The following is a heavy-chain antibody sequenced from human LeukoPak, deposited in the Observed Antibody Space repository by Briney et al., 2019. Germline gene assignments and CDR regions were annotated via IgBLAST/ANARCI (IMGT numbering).Heavy chain of an antibody. V-gene: IGHV1-2*02. CDR2: INPNSGGT. Sequence: ASVKVSCKASGYTFTGYYMHWVRQAPGQGLEWMGWINPNSGGTNYAQKFQGRVTMTRDTSISTAYMELSRLRSDDTAVYYCARADLHNYDFWSGYYRGFDYWGQGTLVTVSS. J-gene: IGHJ4*02. CDR1: GYTFTGYY. D-gene: IGHD3-3*01. CDR3: ARADLHNYDFWSGYYRGFDY.